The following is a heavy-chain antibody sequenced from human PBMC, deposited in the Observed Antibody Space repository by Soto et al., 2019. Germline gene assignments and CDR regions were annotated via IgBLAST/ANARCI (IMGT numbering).Heavy chain of an antibody. CDR3: ARDKGLGPELRGGGVATFYYYGMDV. D-gene: IGHD5-12*01. J-gene: IGHJ6*02. Sequence: ASVKVSCKASGYTFTSYYMHWVRQAPGQGLEWMGIINPSGGSTSYAQKFQGRVTMTRDTSTSTVYMELSSLRSEDTAVYYCARDKGLGPELRGGGVATFYYYGMDVWGQGTTVTVSS. V-gene: IGHV1-46*01. CDR1: GYTFTSYY. CDR2: INPSGGST.